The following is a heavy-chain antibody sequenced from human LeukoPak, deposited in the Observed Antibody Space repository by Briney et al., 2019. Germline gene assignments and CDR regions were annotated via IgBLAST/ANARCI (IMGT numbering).Heavy chain of an antibody. D-gene: IGHD4-17*01. J-gene: IGHJ3*02. CDR2: IKKDGSEK. CDR1: GFTFSSSW. V-gene: IGHV3-7*03. Sequence: PGGSLRLSCAASGFTFSSSWMSWVRQAPGKGLEWVANIKKDGSEKYYVDSVEGRFTISRDNAKNSLYLQMNSLRAEDTAVYYCARGSYGDCVFDIWGQGTMVTVSS. CDR3: ARGSYGDCVFDI.